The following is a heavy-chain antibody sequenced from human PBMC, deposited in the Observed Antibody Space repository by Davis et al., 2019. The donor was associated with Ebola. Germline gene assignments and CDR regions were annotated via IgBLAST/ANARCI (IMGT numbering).Heavy chain of an antibody. J-gene: IGHJ6*02. V-gene: IGHV1-69*13. CDR3: AGPYYDILTGPWGYGMDV. D-gene: IGHD3-9*01. CDR2: IIPIFGTA. CDR1: GGTFSSYA. Sequence: SVKFSCKASGGTFSSYAISWVRQAPGQGLEWMGGIIPIFGTANYAQKFQGRVTITADESTSTAYMELSSLRSEDTAVYYCAGPYYDILTGPWGYGMDVWGQGTTVTVSS.